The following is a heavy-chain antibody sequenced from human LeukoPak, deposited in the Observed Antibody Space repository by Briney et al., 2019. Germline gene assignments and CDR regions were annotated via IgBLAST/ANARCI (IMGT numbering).Heavy chain of an antibody. CDR1: GFTFSSYS. D-gene: IGHD4-17*01. CDR3: ARPLKVTTVADL. V-gene: IGHV3-21*04. Sequence: GGSLRLSCAASGFTFSSYSMNWVRQAPGKGLEWVSSISSSSYIYYADSVKGRFTISRDNAKNSLYLQMNSLRAEDTAVYYCARPLKVTTVADLWGRGTLVTVSS. J-gene: IGHJ2*01. CDR2: ISSSSYI.